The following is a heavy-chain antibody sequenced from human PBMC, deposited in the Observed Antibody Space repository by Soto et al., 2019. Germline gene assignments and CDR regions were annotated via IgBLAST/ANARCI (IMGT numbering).Heavy chain of an antibody. D-gene: IGHD6-13*01. J-gene: IGHJ6*02. V-gene: IGHV5-51*01. CDR3: AGTSAAGKYYYGMAV. CDR1: GYSFTKYW. Sequence: GESLKISCKGSGYSFTKYWIGWVRQMPGKGLERMGIIYPDESDTRYSPSFQGQVTISADKSISTAYLQWSSLKASDTAMYYCAGTSAAGKYYYGMAVWGQGTTVTVSS. CDR2: IYPDESDT.